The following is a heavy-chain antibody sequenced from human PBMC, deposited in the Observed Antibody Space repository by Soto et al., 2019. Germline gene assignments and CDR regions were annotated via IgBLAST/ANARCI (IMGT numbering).Heavy chain of an antibody. V-gene: IGHV3-30*14. J-gene: IGHJ4*02. CDR3: AREGSSSGGEFDY. Sequence: GGSLRLSCAASGFTFSSYAMHWVRQAPGKGLEWVAVISYDGSNKYYADSVKGRFTISRDNSKNTLYLQMNSLRAEDTAVYYCAREGSSSGGEFDYWGQGTLVTVSS. CDR2: ISYDGSNK. CDR1: GFTFSSYA. D-gene: IGHD6-13*01.